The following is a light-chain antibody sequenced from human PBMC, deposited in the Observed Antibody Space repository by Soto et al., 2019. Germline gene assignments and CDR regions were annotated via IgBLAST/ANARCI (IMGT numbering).Light chain of an antibody. CDR1: QSVGSY. V-gene: IGKV3-15*01. J-gene: IGKJ2*01. CDR3: QQYNNWPYT. CDR2: GAS. Sequence: EIVMTQSPATLSVSPGERVTLSCRASQSVGSYLAWYQQKPGQAPRLLIYGASTRVTGIPDRLGGSGSGTEFTLTISSLQSEDFAVNYCQQYNNWPYTFGQGTKLEIK.